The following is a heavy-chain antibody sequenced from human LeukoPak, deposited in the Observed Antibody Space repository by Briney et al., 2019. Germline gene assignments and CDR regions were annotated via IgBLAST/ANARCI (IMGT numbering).Heavy chain of an antibody. CDR3: ARGVLEWELLTHFDY. Sequence: SETLSLTCTVSGGSISSGDYYWSWIRRPPGKGLEWIGYIYYSGSTYYNPSLKSRVTISVDTSKNQFSLKLSSVTAADTAVYYCARGVLEWELLTHFDYWGQGTPVTVSS. CDR1: GGSISSGDYY. D-gene: IGHD1-26*01. J-gene: IGHJ4*02. V-gene: IGHV4-30-4*08. CDR2: IYYSGST.